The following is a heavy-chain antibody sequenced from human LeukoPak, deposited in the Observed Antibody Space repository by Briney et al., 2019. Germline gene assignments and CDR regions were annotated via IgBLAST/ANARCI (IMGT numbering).Heavy chain of an antibody. CDR1: GFIFRNYA. J-gene: IGHJ4*02. CDR2: ITGSGDTT. V-gene: IGHV3-23*01. CDR3: AKWGDYDILTGYYVSDF. D-gene: IGHD3-9*01. Sequence: GGSLRLSCAASGFIFRNYAMSWVRQAPGKGLEWVSAITGSGDTTYYADSVKGRFTISRDNSKNTLYVEMNTLRAEDTAVYYCAKWGDYDILTGYYVSDFWGQGTLITVSS.